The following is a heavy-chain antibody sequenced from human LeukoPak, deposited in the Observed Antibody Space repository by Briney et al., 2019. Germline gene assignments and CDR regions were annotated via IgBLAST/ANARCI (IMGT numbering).Heavy chain of an antibody. CDR3: ARDLSGIAGYTYGRGIDY. D-gene: IGHD5-18*01. CDR1: EFSFSSYP. CDR2: ISYDGTKI. Sequence: PGGSLRLSCAASEFSFSSYPMHWVRQAPGKGLDWVAVISYDGTKIFYADSVKGRFTISRDNSKNTLYLQMNSLRAEDTAVYYCARDLSGIAGYTYGRGIDYWGQGTLVTVSS. J-gene: IGHJ4*02. V-gene: IGHV3-30*04.